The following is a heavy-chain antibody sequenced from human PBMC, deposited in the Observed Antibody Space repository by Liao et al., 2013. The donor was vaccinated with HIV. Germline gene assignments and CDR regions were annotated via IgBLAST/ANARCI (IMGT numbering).Heavy chain of an antibody. Sequence: QVQLQESGPGLVKPSETLSLTCTISGGSISTYYWSWIRQPPGKGLEWIGYIYYSGSTNYNPSLKSRVTISVDTSKNQFSLKLSSVTAADTAVYYCARASHDFWSGYYIDYWGQGSLVTVSS. CDR1: GGSISTYY. V-gene: IGHV4-59*01. D-gene: IGHD3-3*01. CDR2: IYYSGST. CDR3: ARASHDFWSGYYIDY. J-gene: IGHJ4*02.